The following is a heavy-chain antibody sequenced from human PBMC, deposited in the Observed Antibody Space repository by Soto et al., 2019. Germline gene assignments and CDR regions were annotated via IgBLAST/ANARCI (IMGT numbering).Heavy chain of an antibody. V-gene: IGHV4-30-4*01. CDR2: IHSGGTT. D-gene: IGHD1-26*01. CDR1: GASISNGYYS. J-gene: IGHJ4*02. Sequence: QVQLQEPGPRLVEPSHTLSLTCTVSGASISNGYYSWSWIRQSPGTGLEWIGHIHSGGTTYSNPSLKGRLTLSVDMSKHQFSPKLSSLTAAATAVYYCARGPSGDKVDYWGQGTLVTVSS. CDR3: ARGPSGDKVDY.